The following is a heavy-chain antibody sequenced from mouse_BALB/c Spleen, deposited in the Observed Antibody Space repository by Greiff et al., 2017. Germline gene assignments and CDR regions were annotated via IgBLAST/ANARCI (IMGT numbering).Heavy chain of an antibody. J-gene: IGHJ3*01. Sequence: VQLQQSGPGLVKPSQSLSLTCTVTGYSITSDYAWFWIRQFPGNKLVWMGYISYSGSTSYNPSLKSRISITRDTSKNQFFLQLNSVTTEDTATYYCASPSSYYGSSNGFADWGQGTLVTVAA. CDR1: GYSITSDYA. D-gene: IGHD1-1*01. CDR3: ASPSSYYGSSNGFAD. CDR2: ISYSGST. V-gene: IGHV3-2*02.